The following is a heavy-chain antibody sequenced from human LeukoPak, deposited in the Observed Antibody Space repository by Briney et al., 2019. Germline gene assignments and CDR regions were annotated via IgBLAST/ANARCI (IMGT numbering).Heavy chain of an antibody. J-gene: IGHJ4*02. CDR2: ISGSGGST. Sequence: GGSLSLSCAASGFTFSSYAMSWVRQAPGKGLEWVSAISGSGGSTYYADSVKGRFTISRDNSKNTLYLQMNSLRAEDTAVYYCAKDRQRWLQWYFDYWGQGTLVTVSS. CDR1: GFTFSSYA. V-gene: IGHV3-23*01. CDR3: AKDRQRWLQWYFDY. D-gene: IGHD5-24*01.